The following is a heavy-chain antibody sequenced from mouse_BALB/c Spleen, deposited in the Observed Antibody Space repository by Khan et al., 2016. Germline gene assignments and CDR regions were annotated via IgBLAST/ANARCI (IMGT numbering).Heavy chain of an antibody. J-gene: IGHJ2*01. Sequence: QVQLKQSGAELMKPGASVKISCKATGYTFSSYWIEWVKQRPGHGLEWIGEILPGGGSTNYNAKYRGKATFTADTSSSTAYMQLSSLTSADHAVHDCARTDRRCYFDYWGQGTTLTVSS. CDR2: ILPGGGST. V-gene: IGHV1-9*01. CDR1: GYTFSSYW. CDR3: ARTDRRCYFDY.